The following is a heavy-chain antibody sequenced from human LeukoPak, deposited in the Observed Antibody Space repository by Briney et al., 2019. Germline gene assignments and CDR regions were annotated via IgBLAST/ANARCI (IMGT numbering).Heavy chain of an antibody. Sequence: ASVTVSCKASGYDFTSVGITWVRQAPGQGLEWMGWISPYNGNTRYVQKLQGRVTMTTDTSTSTAYMELRSLRFDDTAVYYCARAGSGSGWYFDYWGQGTLLTVSP. D-gene: IGHD6-19*01. CDR2: ISPYNGNT. V-gene: IGHV1-18*01. CDR1: GYDFTSVG. CDR3: ARAGSGSGWYFDY. J-gene: IGHJ4*02.